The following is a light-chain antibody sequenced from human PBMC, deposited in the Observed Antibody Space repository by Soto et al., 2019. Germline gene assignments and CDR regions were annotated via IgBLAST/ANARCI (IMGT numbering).Light chain of an antibody. CDR1: ESIRTW. V-gene: IGKV1-5*01. J-gene: IGKJ1*01. CDR2: DAS. CDR3: QQYSTYPWT. Sequence: DIQMTQSPSTLSASIGDRVTITCRASESIRTWLAWYQHKPGKAPKFLIYDASSLESGVPSRFSGSGSATEFTLTITSLPPDDFANYSCQQYSTYPWTFGQGTKVDIK.